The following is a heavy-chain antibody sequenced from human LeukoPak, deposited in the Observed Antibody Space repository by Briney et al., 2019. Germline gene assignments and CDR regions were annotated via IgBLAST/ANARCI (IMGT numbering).Heavy chain of an antibody. CDR1: GFTFSSYG. CDR2: IWYDGSNK. D-gene: IGHD6-19*01. J-gene: IGHJ4*02. Sequence: GGSLRLSCAASGFTFSSYGMHWVRQAPGKGLEWVAVIWYDGSNKYYADSVKGRFTISRDNSKNTLYLQINSLRSEVTAVYYCAKEGGGSSGDVIEYYFDYWGQGTLVTVSS. CDR3: AKEGGGSSGDVIEYYFDY. V-gene: IGHV3-33*06.